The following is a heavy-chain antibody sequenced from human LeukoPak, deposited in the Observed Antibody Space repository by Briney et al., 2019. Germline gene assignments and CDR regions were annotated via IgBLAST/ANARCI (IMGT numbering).Heavy chain of an antibody. Sequence: PSETLTLTCTVSGGSISSYYWSWIRQPAGKGLEWIGRIYTSGSTNYNPSLKGRVTMSVDTSKNQFSLKLSSVTAADTAVYYCASSGGLLADAFDIWGQGTMVTVSS. CDR3: ASSGGLLADAFDI. CDR2: IYTSGST. D-gene: IGHD6-25*01. V-gene: IGHV4-4*07. J-gene: IGHJ3*02. CDR1: GGSISSYY.